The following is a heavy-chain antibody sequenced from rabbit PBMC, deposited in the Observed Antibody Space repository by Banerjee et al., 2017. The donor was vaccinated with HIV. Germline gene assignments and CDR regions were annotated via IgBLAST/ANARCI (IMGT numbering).Heavy chain of an antibody. V-gene: IGHV1S45*01. D-gene: IGHD6-1*01. J-gene: IGHJ4*01. CDR2: IYVGSSGST. CDR1: GNDFSAYA. Sequence: QEQLVESGGGLVQPEGSLTLTCKASGNDFSAYAISWVRQAPGKGLEWIACIYVGSSGSTYYASWAKGRFTISKTSSTTVTLQMNSLTAADTATYFCARRYYSYGHPDYFNLWGPGTLVTVS. CDR3: ARRYYSYGHPDYFNL.